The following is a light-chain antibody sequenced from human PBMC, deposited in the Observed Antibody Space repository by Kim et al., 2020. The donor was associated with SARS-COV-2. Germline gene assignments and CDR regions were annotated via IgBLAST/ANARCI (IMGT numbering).Light chain of an antibody. CDR2: AKN. Sequence: SSELTQDPAVSVALGQTVRITCQGDSLRIYYASWYQQKPGQAPVLAIYAKNNRPSGIPDRFSGSSSGNTASLTITGTQAEDEADYYCNSRDSSGNHVIFGTGTKVTVL. CDR3: NSRDSSGNHVI. V-gene: IGLV3-19*01. CDR1: SLRIYY. J-gene: IGLJ1*01.